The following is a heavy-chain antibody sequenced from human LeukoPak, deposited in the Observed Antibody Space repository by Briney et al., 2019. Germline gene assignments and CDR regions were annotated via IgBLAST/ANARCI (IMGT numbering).Heavy chain of an antibody. D-gene: IGHD6-19*01. CDR2: ISYDGRNK. CDR3: AAGGAVAAHYYYYYYMDV. Sequence: GSLRLSCAASGFTFSSYGMHWVRQAPGKGLEWVAVISYDGRNKYYADSVKGRFTISRDNSKNTLYLQMNSLRAEDTAVYYCAAGGAVAAHYYYYYYMDVWGKGTTVTISS. CDR1: GFTFSSYG. J-gene: IGHJ6*03. V-gene: IGHV3-30*03.